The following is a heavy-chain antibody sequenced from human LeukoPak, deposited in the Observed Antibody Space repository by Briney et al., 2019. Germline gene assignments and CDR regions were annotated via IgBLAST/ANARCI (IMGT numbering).Heavy chain of an antibody. D-gene: IGHD2-15*01. CDR2: INHSGST. V-gene: IGHV4-34*01. CDR3: ARGSACSGGSCYPNFDY. CDR1: GGSFSGYY. J-gene: IGHJ4*02. Sequence: SETLSLTCAVYGGSFSGYYWSWIRQPPGKGLEWIGEINHSGSTNYNPSLKSRATISVDTSKNQFSLRLSSVTAADTAVYYCARGSACSGGSCYPNFDYWGQGTLVTVSS.